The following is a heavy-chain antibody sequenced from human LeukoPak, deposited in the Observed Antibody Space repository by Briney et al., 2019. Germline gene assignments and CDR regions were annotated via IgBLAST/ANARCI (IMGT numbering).Heavy chain of an antibody. CDR1: GFTFSNAW. D-gene: IGHD2-15*01. V-gene: IGHV3-15*01. CDR3: AKDRARVARFDY. J-gene: IGHJ4*02. CDR2: IKSKTDGGTT. Sequence: GGSLRLSCAASGFTFSNAWMSCGREAPGKGVECVVRIKSKTDGGTTDYAAQVKGRFTISRDDSKNTLYLQMNSLRAEDTAVYYCAKDRARVARFDYWGQGTLVTVSS.